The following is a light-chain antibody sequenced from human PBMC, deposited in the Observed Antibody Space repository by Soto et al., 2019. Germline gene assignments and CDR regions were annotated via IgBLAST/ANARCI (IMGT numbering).Light chain of an antibody. J-gene: IGKJ1*01. CDR1: QSISSW. CDR3: QQYNSYSGT. V-gene: IGKV1-5*01. Sequence: IQLTQSPSTLSSSVGDRVTLTCRASQSISSWLAWYQQKPGKAPKLLSYDASSLESGVPSRFRGSGSGTEFTLTISSLQPDDFETYYCQQYNSYSGTFGQGTKVDIK. CDR2: DAS.